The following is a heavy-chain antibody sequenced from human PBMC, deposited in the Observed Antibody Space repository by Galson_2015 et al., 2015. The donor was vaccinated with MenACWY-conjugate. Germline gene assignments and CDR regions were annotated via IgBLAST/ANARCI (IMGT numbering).Heavy chain of an antibody. CDR2: IYWDDDK. CDR3: ARRYCSTTSCYGCDY. V-gene: IGHV2-5*02. J-gene: IGHJ4*02. Sequence: IYWDDDKRYSPSLKSRLTITKDTSKNQVVLTVSNMDPVDTATYYCARRYCSTTSCYGCDYWGQGALVTVSS. D-gene: IGHD2-2*01.